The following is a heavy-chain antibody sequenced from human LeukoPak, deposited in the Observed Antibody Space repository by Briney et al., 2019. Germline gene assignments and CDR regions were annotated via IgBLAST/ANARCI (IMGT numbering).Heavy chain of an antibody. CDR2: IKQDGSEK. D-gene: IGHD1-26*01. V-gene: IGHV3-7*01. Sequence: RPGGSLRLSCAASGFTFSSYWMSWVRQAPGKGLEWVANIKQDGSEKYYVDSVKGRFTISRDNAKNSMYLQMNSLRAEDTAVYYCARANRRIVGATRHDAFDIWGQGTMVTVSS. CDR1: GFTFSSYW. J-gene: IGHJ3*02. CDR3: ARANRRIVGATRHDAFDI.